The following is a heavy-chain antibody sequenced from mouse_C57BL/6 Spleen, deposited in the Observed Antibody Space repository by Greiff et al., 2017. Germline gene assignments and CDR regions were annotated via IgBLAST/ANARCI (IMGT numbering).Heavy chain of an antibody. D-gene: IGHD1-1*01. CDR3: TTLLRGLYYFDY. CDR1: GYTFTDYE. Sequence: QVQLQQSGAELVRPGASVTLSCKASGYTFTDYEMHWVKQTPVHGLEWIGAIDPETGGTAYNQKFKGKAILTADKSSSTAYMELRSLTSEDSAVYYCTTLLRGLYYFDYWGQGTTLTVSS. V-gene: IGHV1-15*01. J-gene: IGHJ2*01. CDR2: IDPETGGT.